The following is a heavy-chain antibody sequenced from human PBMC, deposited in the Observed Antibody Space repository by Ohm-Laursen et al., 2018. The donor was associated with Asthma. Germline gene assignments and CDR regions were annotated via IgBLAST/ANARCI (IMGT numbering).Heavy chain of an antibody. V-gene: IGHV3-30*03. CDR2: ISYDGSNK. D-gene: IGHD5-12*01. CDR1: GFTFSSYG. CDR3: ASPSGEYSSYDGLFDY. J-gene: IGHJ4*02. Sequence: SLRLSCTASGFTFSSYGMHWVRQAPGKGLEWVAVISYDGSNKYYADSVKGRFTISRDNSKNTLYLQMNSLRAEDTAVYYCASPSGEYSSYDGLFDYWGQGTLVTVSS.